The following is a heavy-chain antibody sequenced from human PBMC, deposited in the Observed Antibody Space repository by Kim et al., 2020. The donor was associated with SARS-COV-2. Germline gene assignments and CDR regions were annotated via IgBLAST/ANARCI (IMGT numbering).Heavy chain of an antibody. D-gene: IGHD2-2*01. V-gene: IGHV3-33*01. CDR2: IWYDGSNK. CDR1: GFTFSSYG. CDR3: ARNKYCSSTSCYAYWYFDL. Sequence: GGSLRLSCAASGFTFSSYGMHWVRQAPGKGLEWVAVIWYDGSNKYYADSVKGRFTISRDNSKNTLYLQMNSLRAEDTAVYYCARNKYCSSTSCYAYWYFDLWGRGTLVTVSS. J-gene: IGHJ2*01.